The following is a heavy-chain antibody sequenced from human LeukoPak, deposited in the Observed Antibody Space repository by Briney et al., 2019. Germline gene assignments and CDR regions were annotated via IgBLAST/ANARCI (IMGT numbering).Heavy chain of an antibody. Sequence: PGGSLRLSCAPSGFTPTSYRTSTGSPSLQGRRERVVNIKHGGSEKYYAESVEGRFTISRDDAKNSLYLDMNSLRVEGTAVYYCARGYGSGSYTPTKDWGQGVLVTVSS. J-gene: IGHJ4*02. V-gene: IGHV3-7*04. D-gene: IGHD3-10*01. CDR2: IKHGGSEK. CDR3: ARGYGSGSYTPTKD. CDR1: GFTPTSYR.